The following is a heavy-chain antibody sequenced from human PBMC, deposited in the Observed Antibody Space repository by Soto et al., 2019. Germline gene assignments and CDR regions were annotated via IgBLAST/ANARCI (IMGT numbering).Heavy chain of an antibody. D-gene: IGHD3-10*01. CDR2: IYYSGST. J-gene: IGHJ6*03. CDR1: GGSISSGGYY. V-gene: IGHV4-31*03. Sequence: SETLSLTCTVSGGSISSGGYYWSWIRQHPGKGLEWIGYIYYSGSTYYNPSLKSRVTIPVDTSKNQFSLKLSSVTAADTAVYYCARAPMVRGVVGYYYYMDVWGKGTTVTVSS. CDR3: ARAPMVRGVVGYYYYMDV.